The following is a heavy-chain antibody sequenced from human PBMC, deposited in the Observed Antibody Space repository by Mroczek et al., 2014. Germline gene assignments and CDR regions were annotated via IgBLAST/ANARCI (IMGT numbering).Heavy chain of an antibody. J-gene: IGHJ4*02. CDR3: AKDQSVVSGWYQIDY. Sequence: VQLVESGGGVVQPGRSLRLSCAASGFTFSSYGMHWVRQAPGKGLEWVAVISYDGSNKYYADSVKGRFTISRDNSKNTLYLQMNSLRAEDTAVYYCAKDQSVVSGWYQIDYWAREPWSPSPQ. CDR1: GFTFSSYG. V-gene: IGHV3-30*18. CDR2: ISYDGSNK. D-gene: IGHD6-19*01.